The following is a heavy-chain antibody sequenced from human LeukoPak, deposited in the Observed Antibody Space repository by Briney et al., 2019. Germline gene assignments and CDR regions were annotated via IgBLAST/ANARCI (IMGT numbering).Heavy chain of an antibody. V-gene: IGHV3-43*02. J-gene: IGHJ4*02. CDR2: ISGDGGST. D-gene: IGHD5-24*01. Sequence: GGSLRLSCAASGFAFDDYAMHWVRQAPGAGLEWVSPISGDGGSTYYADSVEGRFTISRDNSKNSLYLQVNSLRTEDTALYYCAKDIRGDGYNSRFDYWGQGTLVTVSP. CDR3: AKDIRGDGYNSRFDY. CDR1: GFAFDDYA.